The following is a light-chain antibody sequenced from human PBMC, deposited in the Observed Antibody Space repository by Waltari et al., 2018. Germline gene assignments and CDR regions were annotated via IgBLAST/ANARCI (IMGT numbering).Light chain of an antibody. CDR3: QKYDFLPAT. CDR1: QGAGKY. Sequence: IVVTQSPGTVSPSQGAGAPLSCRASQGAGKYLAWYQQRPGQAPRLLLYHTSIRATGIPDRCSGSGSGTDCSLTISGLEPEDFAVYYCQKYDFLPATFGQGTTVEIK. CDR2: HTS. V-gene: IGKV3-20*01. J-gene: IGKJ1*01.